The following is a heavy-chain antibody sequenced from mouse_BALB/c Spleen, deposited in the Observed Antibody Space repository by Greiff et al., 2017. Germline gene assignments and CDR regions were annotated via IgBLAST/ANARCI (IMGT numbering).Heavy chain of an antibody. V-gene: IGHV4-1*02. CDR3: ARMGYGSSYGFAY. Sequence: EVKLEESGGGLVQPGGSLKLSCAASGFDFSRYWMSWVRQAPGKGLEWIGQINPDSSTINYTPSLKDKFIISRDNAKNTLYLQMSKVRSEDTALYYCARMGYGSSYGFAYWGQGTLVTVSA. J-gene: IGHJ3*01. D-gene: IGHD1-1*01. CDR1: GFDFSRYW. CDR2: INPDSSTI.